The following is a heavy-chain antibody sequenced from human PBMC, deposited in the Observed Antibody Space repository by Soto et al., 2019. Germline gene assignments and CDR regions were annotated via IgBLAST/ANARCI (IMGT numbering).Heavy chain of an antibody. D-gene: IGHD5-18*01. V-gene: IGHV3-7*03. Sequence: GGPLRLSLEASGFTFSSNCTSWIRQAPGKGLELLANIKHDGSDKYYVDSVKGRFTISRDNSKNTLYLKTNSLRAEDTAVYYCAKERGYNYGYDAMDVWGQGTTVTVSS. CDR3: AKERGYNYGYDAMDV. J-gene: IGHJ6*02. CDR2: IKHDGSDK. CDR1: GFTFSSNC.